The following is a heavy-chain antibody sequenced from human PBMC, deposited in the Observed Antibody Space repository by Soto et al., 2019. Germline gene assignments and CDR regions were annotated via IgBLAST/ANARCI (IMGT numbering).Heavy chain of an antibody. D-gene: IGHD1-1*01. J-gene: IGHJ5*02. Sequence: PGGSLRLSCAASGFTFSIYAMHWVRQAPGKGLEWVAVISYDGSNKYYADSVKGRFTISRDNSKNTVYLQMNSLRAEDSAVYYCGRGYSGGWFDPWGQGTLVTVSS. CDR1: GFTFSIYA. CDR3: GRGYSGGWFDP. CDR2: ISYDGSNK. V-gene: IGHV3-30-3*01.